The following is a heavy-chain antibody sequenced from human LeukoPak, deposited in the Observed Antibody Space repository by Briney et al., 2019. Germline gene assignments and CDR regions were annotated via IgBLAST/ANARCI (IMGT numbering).Heavy chain of an antibody. CDR3: ARGDLGGYAYYYYYYGMDV. Sequence: GGSLRLSCAASGFSFDSYAMSWVRQVPGKGLEWVSSISGSGGSTYYAESVKGRLTISRDNSKSTLYLLMNSLRVEDTAVYYCARGDLGGYAYYYYYYGMDVWGQGTTVTVSS. CDR2: ISGSGGST. CDR1: GFSFDSYA. V-gene: IGHV3-23*01. J-gene: IGHJ6*02. D-gene: IGHD5-12*01.